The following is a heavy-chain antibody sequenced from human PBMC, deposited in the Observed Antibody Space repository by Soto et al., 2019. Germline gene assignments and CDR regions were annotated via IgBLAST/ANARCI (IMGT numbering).Heavy chain of an antibody. D-gene: IGHD2-15*01. CDR1: GGSISRGAYS. J-gene: IGHJ4*02. Sequence: QLQLQESGSGLVKPSETLSLTCTISGGSISRGAYSWSWIRRPPGKGMAWIGYSYHSGSTYYNPSLKSRVTLSVYRSKNQVSRKLTSVTAADTAVYYCARVKVAAAQHWGQATLVTVSS. CDR2: SYHSGST. CDR3: ARVKVAAAQH. V-gene: IGHV4-30-2*01.